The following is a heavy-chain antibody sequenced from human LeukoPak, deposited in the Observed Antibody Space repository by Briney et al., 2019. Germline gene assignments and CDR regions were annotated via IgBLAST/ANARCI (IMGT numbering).Heavy chain of an antibody. CDR3: ARGRRDYYDSSGYSDY. V-gene: IGHV5-51*01. Sequence: GESLKISCKGSGYSFTSYWIGWVRQMPGKGLEWMGIIYPGDSDTRYSPSFQGQVTISADKSISTAYLQWSSLKASDTAMYYCARGRRDYYDSSGYSDYWGQGTLVTVSS. D-gene: IGHD3-22*01. CDR2: IYPGDSDT. CDR1: GYSFTSYW. J-gene: IGHJ4*02.